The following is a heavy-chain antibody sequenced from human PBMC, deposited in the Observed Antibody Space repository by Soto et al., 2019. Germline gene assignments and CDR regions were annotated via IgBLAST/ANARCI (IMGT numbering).Heavy chain of an antibody. CDR3: ARDPGEVGATTRFDP. D-gene: IGHD1-26*01. Sequence: ASVKVSCKASGYTFTSYGISWVRQAPGQGLEWMGWISAYNGNTNYAQKLQGRVTMTTDTSTSTAYMELRSLRSDDTAVYYCARDPGEVGATTRFDPWGQGTLVTVSS. CDR1: GYTFTSYG. J-gene: IGHJ5*02. V-gene: IGHV1-18*01. CDR2: ISAYNGNT.